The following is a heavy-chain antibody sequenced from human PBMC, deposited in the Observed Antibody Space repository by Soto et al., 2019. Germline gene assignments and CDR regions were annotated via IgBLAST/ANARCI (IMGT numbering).Heavy chain of an antibody. D-gene: IGHD2-15*01. CDR1: GFTVSGNY. J-gene: IGHJ5*02. V-gene: IGHV3-53*01. Sequence: EVQLVESGGGLIQPGGSLRLSCAASGFTVSGNYITWVRQAPGKGLEWVSVIFSGDTPYYSDSVKGRFTISRDNSKNTVYLQMNRLRGDDTAVYFCATGLTLPVRPSFDTWGQGTLLTVSS. CDR3: ATGLTLPVRPSFDT. CDR2: IFSGDTP.